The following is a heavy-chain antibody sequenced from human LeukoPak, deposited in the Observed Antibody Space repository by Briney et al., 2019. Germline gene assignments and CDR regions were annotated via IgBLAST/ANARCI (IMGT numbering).Heavy chain of an antibody. CDR3: AREGRGYSYGQVESWFDP. CDR1: GYTFTSYG. J-gene: IGHJ5*02. V-gene: IGHV1-18*01. D-gene: IGHD5-18*01. Sequence: GASVKVSCKASGYTFTSYGISWVRQAPGQGLEWMGWISAYSGNTNYAQKLQGRVTMTTDTSTSTAYMELSSLRSEDTAVYYCAREGRGYSYGQVESWFDPWGQGTLVTVSS. CDR2: ISAYSGNT.